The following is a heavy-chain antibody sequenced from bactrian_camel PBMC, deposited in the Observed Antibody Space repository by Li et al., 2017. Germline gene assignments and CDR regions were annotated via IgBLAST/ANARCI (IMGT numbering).Heavy chain of an antibody. J-gene: IGHJ6*01. CDR1: GYTAMNAC. V-gene: IGHV3S60*01. CDR2: IYLRTDET. Sequence: VQLVESGGGSVSPGGSLTLSCVASGYTAMNACMGWFRHSPQAPGNEREAVARIYLRTDETYYADSVKGRFTISKDNAKNTVYLQMNSLKPEVTAVYYCVRDTMDWATGFGYWGQGTQVTVS. CDR3: VRDTMDWATGFGY. D-gene: IGHD1*01.